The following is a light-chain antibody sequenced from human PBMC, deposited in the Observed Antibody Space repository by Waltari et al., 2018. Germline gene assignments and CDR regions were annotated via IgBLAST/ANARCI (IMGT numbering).Light chain of an antibody. V-gene: IGLV2-23*01. CDR1: SSDVGNYNL. CDR3: CSYAGSYTWV. Sequence: QSALTQPASVSGSPGQSITISCTGTSSDVGNYNLVSWYQQYPGKTPNVMSYDHNRRPSGVSVRFSGSKSGNTASPTISGVQAEDEADYYCCSYAGSYTWVFGGGTKLTVL. J-gene: IGLJ3*02. CDR2: DHN.